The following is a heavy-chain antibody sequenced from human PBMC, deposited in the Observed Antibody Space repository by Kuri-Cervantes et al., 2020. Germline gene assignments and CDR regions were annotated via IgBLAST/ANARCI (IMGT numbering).Heavy chain of an antibody. D-gene: IGHD3-3*01. J-gene: IGHJ6*02. Sequence: SETLSPTCAVYGGSFSGYYWSWIRQPPGKGLEWIGEINHSGSTNYNPSLKSRVTISVDTSKNQFSLKLSSVTAADTAVYYCASPLRSHRGPYYYGMDVWGQGATVTVSS. CDR2: INHSGST. CDR1: GGSFSGYY. V-gene: IGHV4-34*01. CDR3: ASPLRSHRGPYYYGMDV.